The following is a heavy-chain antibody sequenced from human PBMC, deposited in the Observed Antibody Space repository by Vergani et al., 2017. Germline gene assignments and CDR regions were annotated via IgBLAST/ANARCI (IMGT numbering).Heavy chain of an antibody. Sequence: EVQLVQSGAEVKKPGESLKISCQISGYSFTNYWIGWVRQMPGKGLEWMGIIHPADSDTRYSPPFQGQVTSSVDKSISTAYLQRSSLRASDSAMYYCARLYGRDSSGSKYFDYWGQGTLVTVSS. V-gene: IGHV5-51*01. CDR1: GYSFTNYW. D-gene: IGHD3-22*01. CDR3: ARLYGRDSSGSKYFDY. J-gene: IGHJ4*02. CDR2: IHPADSDT.